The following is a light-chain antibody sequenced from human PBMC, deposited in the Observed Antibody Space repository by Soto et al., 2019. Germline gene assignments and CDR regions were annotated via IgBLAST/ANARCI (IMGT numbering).Light chain of an antibody. Sequence: IGLTQSPASLSVSTGERATLSCRASQIVGSSLAWYQQKPGKPPRLLIYDASNMATGLPARFSGSGSGTDFPLTSSGLAHEVFAVYCCQQRSSWFNFGQGTKLDIK. CDR2: DAS. J-gene: IGKJ2*01. V-gene: IGKV3-11*01. CDR3: QQRSSWFN. CDR1: QIVGSS.